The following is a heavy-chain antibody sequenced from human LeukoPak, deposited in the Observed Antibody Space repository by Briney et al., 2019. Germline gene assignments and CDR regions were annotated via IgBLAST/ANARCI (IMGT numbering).Heavy chain of an antibody. Sequence: ASVKVSCKASGGTFSSYAISWVRQAPGQGLEWMGGIIPIFGTANYAQKFQGRVTITTDESTSIAYMELSSLRSEDTAVYYCARMSPDYYYYYMDVWGKGTTVTVSS. J-gene: IGHJ6*03. CDR1: GGTFSSYA. CDR2: IIPIFGTA. CDR3: ARMSPDYYYYYMDV. V-gene: IGHV1-69*05.